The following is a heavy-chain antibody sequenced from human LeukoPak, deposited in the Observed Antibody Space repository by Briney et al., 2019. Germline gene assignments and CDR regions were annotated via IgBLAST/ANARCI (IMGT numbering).Heavy chain of an antibody. D-gene: IGHD6-13*01. CDR2: INPNSGGT. CDR3: ASILGGMWSNDNWFDP. Sequence: ASVKVSCKDSGYTFTGYYMHWVRQAPGQGLEWMGWINPNSGGTNYAQKFQGRVTMTRDTSISTAYMELSRLRSDDAAVYYCASILGGMWSNDNWFDPWGQGTLVTVSS. CDR1: GYTFTGYY. J-gene: IGHJ5*02. V-gene: IGHV1-2*02.